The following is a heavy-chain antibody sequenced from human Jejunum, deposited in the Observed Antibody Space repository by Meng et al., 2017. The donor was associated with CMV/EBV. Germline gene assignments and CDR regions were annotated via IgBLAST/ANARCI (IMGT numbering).Heavy chain of an antibody. CDR2: ITSDGKTK. D-gene: IGHD3-3*01. J-gene: IGHJ3*02. V-gene: IGHV3-48*03. CDR3: ARLGDNFWSGPDAFDI. Sequence: FTIDIYEMNWVRQAPGRGLEWVSLITSDGKTKYYADSVEGRFTISRDNAENSLFLQMNSLRAEDTAVYYCARLGDNFWSGPDAFDIWGQGTMVTVSS. CDR1: FTIDIYE.